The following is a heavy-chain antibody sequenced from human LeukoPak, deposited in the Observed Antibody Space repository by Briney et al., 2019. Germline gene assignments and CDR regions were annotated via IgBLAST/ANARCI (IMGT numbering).Heavy chain of an antibody. D-gene: IGHD3-9*01. J-gene: IGHJ1*01. CDR2: ISYDGSNK. Sequence: KSGGSVRLPCTACGFTFNSYGMLGLPQAPGKGGEGVAVISYDGSNKYYADSVKGRFTISRDDSKNTRYLRMNSLGAEDTAVYYCANDPARYDILAGYLDWGQGTLVTVSS. V-gene: IGHV3-30*18. CDR1: GFTFNSYG. CDR3: ANDPARYDILAGYLD.